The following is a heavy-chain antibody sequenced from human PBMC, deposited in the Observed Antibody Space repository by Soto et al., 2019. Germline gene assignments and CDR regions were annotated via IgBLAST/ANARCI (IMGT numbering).Heavy chain of an antibody. CDR3: ARKYHFGSGSYLCYFDY. CDR2: IAADGGST. Sequence: GGSLRLSCASSGFTFSHYAMIWVRQAPGKGLEWVSTIAADGGSTYYGDSVKGRFSISRDNSKNTLFLQLNSLRAEDTAVYYCARKYHFGSGSYLCYFDYWGQGGLVTVSS. J-gene: IGHJ4*02. D-gene: IGHD3-10*01. V-gene: IGHV3-23*01. CDR1: GFTFSHYA.